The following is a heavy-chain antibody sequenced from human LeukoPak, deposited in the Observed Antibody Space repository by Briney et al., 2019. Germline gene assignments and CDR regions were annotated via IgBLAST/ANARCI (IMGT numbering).Heavy chain of an antibody. J-gene: IGHJ4*02. CDR1: GGSISSYY. V-gene: IGHV4-59*08. Sequence: SGTLSLTCTVSGGSISSYYWSWIRQPPGKGLEWIGYIYYSGSTNYNPSLKSRVTISVDTSKNQFSLKLSSVTAADTAVYYCARSTRWSNFDYWGQGTLVTVSS. CDR3: ARSTRWSNFDY. D-gene: IGHD4-23*01. CDR2: IYYSGST.